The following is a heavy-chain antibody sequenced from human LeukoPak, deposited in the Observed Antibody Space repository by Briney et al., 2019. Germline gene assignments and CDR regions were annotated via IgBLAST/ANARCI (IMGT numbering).Heavy chain of an antibody. CDR1: GGSISSGSYY. D-gene: IGHD6-19*01. Sequence: SQTLSLTCTVSGGSISSGSYYWSWIRQPAGKGLEWIGRIYTSGSTNYNPSLKSRVTISVDTSKNQFSLKLSSVTAADTAVYYCARERSIAVAGKGIGFDPWGQGTLVTVSS. J-gene: IGHJ5*02. V-gene: IGHV4-61*02. CDR2: IYTSGST. CDR3: ARERSIAVAGKGIGFDP.